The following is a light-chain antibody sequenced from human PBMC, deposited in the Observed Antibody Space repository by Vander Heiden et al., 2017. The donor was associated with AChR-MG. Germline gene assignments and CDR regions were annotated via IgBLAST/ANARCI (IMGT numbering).Light chain of an antibody. Sequence: EIVLTQSPGPLSLSPGERATLSCRASQSVSSSYLAWYQQKPGQAPRLLIYGASSRATGIPDRFSGSGSGTDFTLTISRLEPEDFAVYYCQQYGSSRVTFGGGTKVEIK. V-gene: IGKV3-20*01. J-gene: IGKJ4*01. CDR1: QSVSSSY. CDR3: QQYGSSRVT. CDR2: GAS.